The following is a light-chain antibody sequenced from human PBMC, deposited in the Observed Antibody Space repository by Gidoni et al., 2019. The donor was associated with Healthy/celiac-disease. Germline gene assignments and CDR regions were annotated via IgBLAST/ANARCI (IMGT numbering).Light chain of an antibody. Sequence: DIQMTQSPSSLSASVGDRVTITCRASQSISSYLNWYQQKPGKAPKLLIYAASSLQSGVPSRFSGSGSGTDFTLTISSLQPEDFATYYCQQSYSTPPEWTFGQGTVEIK. CDR2: AAS. CDR1: QSISSY. J-gene: IGKJ1*01. V-gene: IGKV1-39*01. CDR3: QQSYSTPPEWT.